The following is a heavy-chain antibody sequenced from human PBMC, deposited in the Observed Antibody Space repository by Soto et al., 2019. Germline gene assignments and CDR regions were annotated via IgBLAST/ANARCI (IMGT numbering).Heavy chain of an antibody. Sequence: SETLSLTCTVSGGSISSYYWSWIRQPPGKGLEWIGYIYYSGSTNYNPSLKSRVTISVDTSKNQFSLKLSSVTAADTAVYYCARQMTTVTTPYFDYWGQGTLVTVSS. CDR1: GGSISSYY. CDR3: ARQMTTVTTPYFDY. D-gene: IGHD4-17*01. CDR2: IYYSGST. J-gene: IGHJ4*02. V-gene: IGHV4-59*08.